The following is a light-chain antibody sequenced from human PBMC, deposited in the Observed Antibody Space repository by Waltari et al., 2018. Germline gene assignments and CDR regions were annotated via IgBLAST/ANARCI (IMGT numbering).Light chain of an antibody. CDR1: QSVSNNQ. Sequence: EIVLTQSPGTLFLSPWESATLSCRASQSVSNNQLAWYQQSPGQAPRLVIYGAFARATAIPDRFSGTGSGTDFTLTISRLEPEDFAMYYCQQYGSSPLTFGQGTRLEIK. V-gene: IGKV3-20*01. CDR2: GAF. J-gene: IGKJ5*01. CDR3: QQYGSSPLT.